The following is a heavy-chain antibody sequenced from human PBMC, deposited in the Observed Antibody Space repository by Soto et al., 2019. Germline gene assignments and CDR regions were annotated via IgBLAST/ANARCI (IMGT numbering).Heavy chain of an antibody. CDR1: GLTFGSSA. D-gene: IGHD3-22*01. J-gene: IGHJ4*02. CDR2: AGPSGSST. Sequence: PGRSLRLSCAALGLTFGSSAMSWVPLAPGKGLEWVSVAGPSGSSTFYAASVRGRFTMSRDNVANTPYRQMNSLRVADTGLYFCARTYYYDSTGYSRTFDYWGQGTLVT. V-gene: IGHV3-23*01. CDR3: ARTYYYDSTGYSRTFDY.